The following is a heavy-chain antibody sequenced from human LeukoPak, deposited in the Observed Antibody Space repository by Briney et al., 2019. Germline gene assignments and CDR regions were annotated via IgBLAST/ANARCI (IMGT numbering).Heavy chain of an antibody. Sequence: GGSLRLSCAASGFTFSSYEMNWVRQAPGKGLEWVGRIESKTDGGTTDYAAPVKGRFTISRDDSTNTLYLQMNSLKSEDTAVYYCTTYGSGRKFDYWGQGILVTVSS. CDR3: TTYGSGRKFDY. D-gene: IGHD3-10*01. CDR1: GFTFSSYE. V-gene: IGHV3-15*04. CDR2: IESKTDGGTT. J-gene: IGHJ4*02.